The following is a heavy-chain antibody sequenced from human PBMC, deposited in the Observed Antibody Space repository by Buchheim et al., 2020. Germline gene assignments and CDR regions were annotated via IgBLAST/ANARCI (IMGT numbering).Heavy chain of an antibody. V-gene: IGHV3-30*03. CDR3: ASYSSGWYAFDY. CDR1: GFTFSSYG. D-gene: IGHD6-19*01. J-gene: IGHJ4*02. CDR2: ISYDGSNK. Sequence: QVQLVESGGGVVQPGRSLRLSCAASGFTFSSYGMHWVRQAPGKGLEWVAVISYDGSNKYYADSVKGRFTISRDNSKNTLYLQMNSLIAEDTAVYYCASYSSGWYAFDYWGQGTL.